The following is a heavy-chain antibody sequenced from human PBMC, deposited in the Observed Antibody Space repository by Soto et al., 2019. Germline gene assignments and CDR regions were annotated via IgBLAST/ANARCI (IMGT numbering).Heavy chain of an antibody. CDR3: ATESFDY. J-gene: IGHJ4*02. CDR1: GFTFSSYA. V-gene: IGHV3-23*01. CDR2: ISGSGGNT. Sequence: EVQLLESGGGLVQPGKSLRLSCAASGFTFSSYAMNWVRQAPGKGLEWVSVISGSGGNTNYADSVKGRFTISRDNSKNAVFLQMNSLRAEDTVVYYCATESFDYWGQGTLVTVSS.